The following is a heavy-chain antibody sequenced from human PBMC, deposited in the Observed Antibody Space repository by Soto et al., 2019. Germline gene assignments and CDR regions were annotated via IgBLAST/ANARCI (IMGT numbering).Heavy chain of an antibody. Sequence: LRLSCAASGFTFSSYEMNWVRQAPGKGLEWVSYIGRSGSPTYYADSVKGRFTISRDNAKNSLYLQMNSLRAGDTAVYFCAREARGTAVVTGFDSWGQGTLVTVSS. V-gene: IGHV3-48*03. D-gene: IGHD5-18*01. CDR1: GFTFSSYE. J-gene: IGHJ4*02. CDR3: AREARGTAVVTGFDS. CDR2: IGRSGSPT.